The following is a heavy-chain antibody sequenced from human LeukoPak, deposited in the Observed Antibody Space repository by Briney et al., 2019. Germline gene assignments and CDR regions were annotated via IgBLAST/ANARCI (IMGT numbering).Heavy chain of an antibody. CDR2: IYYSGST. J-gene: IGHJ4*02. CDR1: GGSISSSSYY. CDR3: ARHAADYYDSSGYYPLGFDY. V-gene: IGHV4-39*01. Sequence: SETLSLTCTVSGGSISSSSYYWGWIRQPPGKGLEWIASIYYSGSTYYNPSLKSRVTISVDTSKNQFSLKLSSVTAADTAVYYCARHAADYYDSSGYYPLGFDYWGQGTLVTVSS. D-gene: IGHD3-22*01.